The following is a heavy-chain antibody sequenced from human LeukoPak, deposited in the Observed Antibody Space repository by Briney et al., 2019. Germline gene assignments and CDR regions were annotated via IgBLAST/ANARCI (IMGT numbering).Heavy chain of an antibody. CDR2: ISLNSGAT. D-gene: IGHD3-10*01. CDR1: GYSVTDYY. Sequence: SVKVSCKASGYSVTDYYLHWVRQVPGQGLECLGWISLNSGATNYAQKFQGRVTMTRDPSINTAYLELSRLTSDDTAVYYCARDGSGMTHFDYWGQGTLVTVSS. V-gene: IGHV1-2*02. CDR3: ARDGSGMTHFDY. J-gene: IGHJ4*02.